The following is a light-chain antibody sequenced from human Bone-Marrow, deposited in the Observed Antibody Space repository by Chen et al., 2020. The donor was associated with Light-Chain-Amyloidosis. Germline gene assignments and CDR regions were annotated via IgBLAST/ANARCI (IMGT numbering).Light chain of an antibody. CDR1: DLPTKY. CDR2: RDT. V-gene: IGLV3-25*03. J-gene: IGLJ2*01. CDR3: QSADSSGTYEVI. Sequence: SYELTQPPSVSVSPVQTARITCSGDDLPTKYAYCYQQKPGQAPVLVIHRDTERPSGISERFSGASSGTTATLTNSGVQAEDEADYHCQSADSSGTYEVIFGGGTKLTVL.